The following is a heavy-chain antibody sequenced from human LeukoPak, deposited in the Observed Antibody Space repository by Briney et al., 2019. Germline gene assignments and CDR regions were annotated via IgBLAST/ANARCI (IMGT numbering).Heavy chain of an antibody. CDR1: GYTFTTYY. CDR3: ARDLTQYSSSSGYYYGMDV. J-gene: IGHJ6*02. CDR2: INPSGGST. Sequence: ASVKVSCKASGYTFTTYYMHWVRQAPGQGLEWMGIINPSGGSTSYAQKFQGRVTMTTDTSTSTVYMELSSLRSEDTAVYYCARDLTQYSSSSGYYYGMDVWGRGTTVTVSS. V-gene: IGHV1-46*01. D-gene: IGHD6-6*01.